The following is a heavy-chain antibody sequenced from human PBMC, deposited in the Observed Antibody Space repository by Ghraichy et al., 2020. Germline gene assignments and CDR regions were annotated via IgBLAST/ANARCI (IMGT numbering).Heavy chain of an antibody. J-gene: IGHJ3*02. V-gene: IGHV3-23*01. CDR3: ARQEWFNAFDI. Sequence: GESLNISCVASGFTFSSYAMNWVRQAPGKGLEWVSVISGSGADTHYADSVKGRFTISRDNSKNTLYLQMNSLRVEDTAVYYCARQEWFNAFDIWGQGTMVTVSS. CDR2: ISGSGADT. D-gene: IGHD3-10*01. CDR1: GFTFSSYA.